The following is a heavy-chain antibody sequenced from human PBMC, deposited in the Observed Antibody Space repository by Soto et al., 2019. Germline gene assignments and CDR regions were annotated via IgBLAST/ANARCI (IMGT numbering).Heavy chain of an antibody. D-gene: IGHD3-10*01. J-gene: IGHJ6*02. V-gene: IGHV4-34*01. Sequence: QVQLQQWGAGLLKPSETLSLTCAVYGGSFSGYYWNWFRQPPGKGLEWIGEINHSGSTNYNPSLKSRVTISVDTSKNQFSLKLSSVTAADTAVYYCARVSGIYYYGMDVWGQGTTVTVSS. CDR2: INHSGST. CDR1: GGSFSGYY. CDR3: ARVSGIYYYGMDV.